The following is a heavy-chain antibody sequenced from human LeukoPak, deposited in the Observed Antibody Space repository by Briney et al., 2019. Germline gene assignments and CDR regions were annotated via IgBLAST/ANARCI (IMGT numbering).Heavy chain of an antibody. CDR3: ARDLTGAVFDF. D-gene: IGHD1-26*01. J-gene: IGHJ4*02. CDR2: ITSDGSST. V-gene: IGHV3-74*01. Sequence: PGGSLRLSCAASGFTFSSYWMHWVRQAPGKGLVCVSRITSDGSSTSYADSVRGRFTISRDNAKNTAYLQMNSLRAEDTAVYYCARDLTGAVFDFWGQGTLVTVSS. CDR1: GFTFSSYW.